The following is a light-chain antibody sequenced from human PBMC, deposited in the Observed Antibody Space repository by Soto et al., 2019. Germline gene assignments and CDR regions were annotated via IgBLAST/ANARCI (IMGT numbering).Light chain of an antibody. J-gene: IGKJ1*01. CDR3: QHYNSYSEA. Sequence: DIQMTQSPPSLSASVGDRVTITCRASQDIGSDLGWYQQRPGKAPKRLIFAAFHLQSGVPSRFSGSAFGTEFTLTISSLQPDDFATYYCQHYNSYSEAFGQGTKVDNK. CDR1: QDIGSD. V-gene: IGKV1-17*01. CDR2: AAF.